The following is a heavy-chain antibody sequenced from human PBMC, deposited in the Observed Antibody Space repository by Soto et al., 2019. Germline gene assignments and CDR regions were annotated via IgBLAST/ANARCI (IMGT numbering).Heavy chain of an antibody. J-gene: IGHJ3*02. D-gene: IGHD2-8*01. V-gene: IGHV3-48*03. CDR1: GFTFSSYE. CDR3: ARGGQTWGYCTNGVCFHAFDI. Sequence: EVQLVESGGGLVQPGGSLRLSCAASGFTFSSYEMNWVRQAPGKGLEWVSYISSSGSTIYYADSVKGRFTISRDNAKNSLYLQMNSLRAEDTAVYYCARGGQTWGYCTNGVCFHAFDIWGQGTMVTVSS. CDR2: ISSSGSTI.